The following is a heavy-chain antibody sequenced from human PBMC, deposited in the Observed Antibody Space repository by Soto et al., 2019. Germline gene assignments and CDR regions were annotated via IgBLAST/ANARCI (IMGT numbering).Heavy chain of an antibody. D-gene: IGHD5-18*01. CDR1: GGSISSGGYY. CDR3: ARAGATAMVSYIPWFDP. CDR2: IYYSGST. J-gene: IGHJ5*02. Sequence: PSETLSLTCTVSGGSISSGGYYWSWIRQHPGKGLEWIGYIYYSGSTYYNPSLKSRVTISVDTSKNRFSLKLSSVTAADTAVYYCARAGATAMVSYIPWFDPWGQGTLVTVSS. V-gene: IGHV4-31*03.